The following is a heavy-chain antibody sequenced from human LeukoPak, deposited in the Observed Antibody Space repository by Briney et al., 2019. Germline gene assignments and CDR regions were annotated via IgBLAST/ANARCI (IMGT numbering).Heavy chain of an antibody. V-gene: IGHV4-59*01. D-gene: IGHD3-3*01. J-gene: IGHJ2*01. CDR1: GGSISSYY. CDR3: ARGAWVRFLEWPWYFDL. Sequence: SETLSLTCTVSGGSISSYYWSWIRQPPGKGLEWIGYIYYSGSTNYNPSLKSRDTISVDTSKNQFSLKLSSVTAADTAVYYCARGAWVRFLEWPWYFDLWGRGTLVTVSS. CDR2: IYYSGST.